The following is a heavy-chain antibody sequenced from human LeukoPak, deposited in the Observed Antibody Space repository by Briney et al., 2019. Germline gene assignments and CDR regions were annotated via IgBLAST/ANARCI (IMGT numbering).Heavy chain of an antibody. J-gene: IGHJ4*02. CDR1: GGSIGSSSYY. D-gene: IGHD5-18*01. V-gene: IGHV4-39*01. Sequence: PSETLSLTCTVSGGSIGSSSYYWAWIRQPPGKGLEWIGSIYYSGSTYYNPSLKSRVTISIETSKNKFSLKVNSVTAADTAVYYCARQAWIELWHFDYWGQGALATVSS. CDR3: ARQAWIELWHFDY. CDR2: IYYSGST.